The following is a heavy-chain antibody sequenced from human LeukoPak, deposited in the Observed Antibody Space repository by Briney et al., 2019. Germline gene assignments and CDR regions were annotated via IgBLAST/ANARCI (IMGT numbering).Heavy chain of an antibody. CDR3: ARGSGWNYEYYFDY. CDR2: MNPNSGNT. Sequence: GASVKVSCKASGYTFTSYDINWVRQATGQGLEWMGWMNPNSGNTDYAQKFQGRVTITRNTSISTAYMELSSLRSEDTAVYYCARGSGWNYEYYFDYWGQGTLVTVSS. V-gene: IGHV1-8*03. J-gene: IGHJ4*02. D-gene: IGHD1-7*01. CDR1: GYTFTSYD.